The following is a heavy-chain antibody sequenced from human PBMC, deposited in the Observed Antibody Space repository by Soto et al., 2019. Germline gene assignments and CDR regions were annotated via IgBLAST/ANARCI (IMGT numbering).Heavy chain of an antibody. CDR2: ISTTYKI. CDR3: ARDGSGWSRSP. Sequence: DVQLVESGGGLVNPGGSLRLSCAASGFTFSAYSMSWLRQAPGKGLDWVSTISTTYKIYYTDSVNGRFTISRDNAQNSPYLEMNSLRVEDTAVYYCARDGSGWSRSPWGQGTLVTVSS. V-gene: IGHV3-21*01. D-gene: IGHD6-19*01. CDR1: GFTFSAYS. J-gene: IGHJ5*02.